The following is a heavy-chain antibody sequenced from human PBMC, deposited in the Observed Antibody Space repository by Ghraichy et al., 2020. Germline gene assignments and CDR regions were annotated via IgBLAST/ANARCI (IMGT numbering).Heavy chain of an antibody. CDR1: GFTFSSYS. J-gene: IGHJ6*03. D-gene: IGHD1-7*01. V-gene: IGHV3-21*01. CDR2: ISSSSSYI. Sequence: GESLNISCAASGFTFSSYSMNWVRQAPGKGLEWVSSISSSSSYIYYADSVKGRFTISRDNAKNSLYLQMNSLRAEDTAVYYCARQLELRDYYYYYMDVWGKGTTVTVSS. CDR3: ARQLELRDYYYYYMDV.